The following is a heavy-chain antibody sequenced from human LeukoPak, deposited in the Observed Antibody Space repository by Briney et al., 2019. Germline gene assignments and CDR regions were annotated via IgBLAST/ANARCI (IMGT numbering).Heavy chain of an antibody. CDR1: GFTFDDYA. V-gene: IGHV3-7*01. CDR3: AQSRGVGY. Sequence: GRSLRLSCAASGFTFDDYAMHWVRQAPGKGLEWVANINQDGSDKYYVDSVKGRLTISRDNAKKSLYLQMNSLRVEDTAVYYCAQSRGVGYWGQGTLVTVSS. CDR2: INQDGSDK. J-gene: IGHJ4*02. D-gene: IGHD1-26*01.